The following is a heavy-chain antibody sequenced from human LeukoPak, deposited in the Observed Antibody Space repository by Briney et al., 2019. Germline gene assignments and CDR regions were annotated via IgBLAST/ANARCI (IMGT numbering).Heavy chain of an antibody. J-gene: IGHJ4*02. Sequence: SETLSLTCTVSGGSISSYYWSWIRQPPGKGLEWIGYIYYSGSTNYNPTLKSRVTISVDTSKNQFSLKLSSVTAADAAVYYCARGLAIFDYWGQGTLVTVSS. V-gene: IGHV4-59*01. CDR1: GGSISSYY. CDR3: ARGLAIFDY. D-gene: IGHD2-21*01. CDR2: IYYSGST.